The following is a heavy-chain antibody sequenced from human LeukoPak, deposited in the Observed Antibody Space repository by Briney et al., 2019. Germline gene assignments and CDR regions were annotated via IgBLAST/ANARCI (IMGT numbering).Heavy chain of an antibody. D-gene: IGHD2-15*01. CDR3: APRVVGSAPFDY. CDR1: GSTFSTYG. V-gene: IGHV3-23*01. Sequence: GGSLRLSCAASGSTFSTYGMSWVRQAPGKGLEWVSGISGSGGSRFYTDSVKGRFTISRDNSKNTLYLQMNNLRAEDTAVYYCAPRVVGSAPFDYWGQGTLVTVSS. CDR2: ISGSGGSR. J-gene: IGHJ4*02.